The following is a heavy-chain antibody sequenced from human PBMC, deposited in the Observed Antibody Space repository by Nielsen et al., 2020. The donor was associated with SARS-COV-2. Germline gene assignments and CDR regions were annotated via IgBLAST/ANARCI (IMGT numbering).Heavy chain of an antibody. V-gene: IGHV4-31*03. D-gene: IGHD4-17*01. CDR1: GGSISSGGYY. CDR3: ARETTNYGDAKGWWFDP. J-gene: IGHJ5*02. Sequence: SETLSLTCTVSGGSISSGGYYWSWIRQHPGKGLEWIGYIYYSGGTYYNPSLKSRVTISVDTSKNQFSLKLSSVTAADTAVYYCARETTNYGDAKGWWFDPWGQGTLVTVSS. CDR2: IYYSGGT.